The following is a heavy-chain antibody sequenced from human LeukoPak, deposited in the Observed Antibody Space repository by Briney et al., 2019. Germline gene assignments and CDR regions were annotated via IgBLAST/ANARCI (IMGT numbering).Heavy chain of an antibody. J-gene: IGHJ4*02. CDR3: ARGYDSSGYHY. Sequence: SVKVSCKASGGTFSSCAISWVRQAPGQGLEWMGRIIPILGIANYAQKFQGRVTITADKSTSTAYMELSSLRSEDTAVYYCARGYDSSGYHYWGQGTLVTVSS. V-gene: IGHV1-69*04. CDR1: GGTFSSCA. D-gene: IGHD3-22*01. CDR2: IIPILGIA.